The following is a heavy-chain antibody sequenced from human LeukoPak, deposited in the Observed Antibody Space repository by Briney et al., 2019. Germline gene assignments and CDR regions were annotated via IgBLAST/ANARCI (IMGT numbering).Heavy chain of an antibody. D-gene: IGHD4-17*01. CDR3: ARGIVRLRAKNRSRTDYMDV. J-gene: IGHJ6*03. V-gene: IGHV4-39*07. CDR2: IYYSGST. CDR1: GGSISSSSYY. Sequence: PSETLSLTCTVSGGSISSSSYYWGWIRQPPGKGLEWIGSIYYSGSTYYNPSLKSRVTISVDTSKNQFSLKLSSVTAADTAVYYCARGIVRLRAKNRSRTDYMDVWGKGTTVTVSS.